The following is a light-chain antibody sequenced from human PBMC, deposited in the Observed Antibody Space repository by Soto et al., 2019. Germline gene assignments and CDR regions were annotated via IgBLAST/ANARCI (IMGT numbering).Light chain of an antibody. J-gene: IGKJ5*01. Sequence: DIQMTQSPSSLSVSVGDRVTITCLASETISNSLNWYQKKPGKAPQLLIYGASTLQRGVPSRFSGSGSGTDFTLTIGSLQPEDSATYYCQQSYSPPPITCGQGTRREIK. CDR3: QQSYSPPPIT. CDR1: ETISNS. V-gene: IGKV1-39*01. CDR2: GAS.